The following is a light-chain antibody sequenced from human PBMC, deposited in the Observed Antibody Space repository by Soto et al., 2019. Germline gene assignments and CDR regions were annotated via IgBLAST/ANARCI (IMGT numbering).Light chain of an antibody. CDR3: MRGRELPS. Sequence: VMTQSPLSLSVTPGEPASISCRSSHILLHSNGHHRLDWYLQKPGQSPQLLIYLASNRASGVHDRLIGNGTGDGFALSISRGQGEEFRVYFCMRGRELPSFGQRTKL. CDR2: LAS. CDR1: HILLHSNGHHR. J-gene: IGKJ2*03. V-gene: IGKV2-28*01.